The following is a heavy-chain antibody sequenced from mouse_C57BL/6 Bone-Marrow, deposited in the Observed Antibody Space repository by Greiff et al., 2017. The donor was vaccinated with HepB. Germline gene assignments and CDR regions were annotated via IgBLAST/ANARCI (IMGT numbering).Heavy chain of an antibody. V-gene: IGHV7-1*01. CDR1: GFTFSDFY. J-gene: IGHJ1*03. CDR2: SRNKANDYTT. Sequence: DVKLVESGGGLVQSGRSLRLSCATSGFTFSDFYMEWVRQAPGKGLEWIAASRNKANDYTTEYSASVKGRFIVSRDTSQSILYLQMNALRAEDTAIYYCARAPADWYFDVWGTGTTVTVSS. CDR3: ARAPADWYFDV.